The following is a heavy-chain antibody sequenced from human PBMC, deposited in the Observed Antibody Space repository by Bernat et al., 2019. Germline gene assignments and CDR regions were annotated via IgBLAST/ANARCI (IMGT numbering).Heavy chain of an antibody. J-gene: IGHJ2*01. V-gene: IGHV4-31*03. CDR1: GGSISSGGYY. D-gene: IGHD5-12*01. CDR2: IYYSGST. Sequence: QVQLQESGPGLVKPSQTLSLTCTVSGGSISSGGYYWSWIRQHPGKGLEWIGYIYYSGSTYYNPSLKSRVTISVDTSKNQFSLKLSSVTAADTAVYYCARGVRGGYSSPLHRYFDLWGRGTLVTVSS. CDR3: ARGVRGGYSSPLHRYFDL.